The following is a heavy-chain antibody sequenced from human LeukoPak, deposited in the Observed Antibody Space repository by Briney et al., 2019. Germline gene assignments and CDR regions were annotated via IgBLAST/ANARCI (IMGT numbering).Heavy chain of an antibody. CDR3: ARDSGVWITMIVKDYFDY. Sequence: GASVKVSCKASGYTFTGYYMHWVRQAPGQGLEWMGWINPNSGGTNYAQKFQGRVTMTRDTSISTACMELSRLRSDDTAVYYCARDSGVWITMIVKDYFDYWGQGTLVTVSS. D-gene: IGHD3-22*01. V-gene: IGHV1-2*02. CDR1: GYTFTGYY. J-gene: IGHJ4*02. CDR2: INPNSGGT.